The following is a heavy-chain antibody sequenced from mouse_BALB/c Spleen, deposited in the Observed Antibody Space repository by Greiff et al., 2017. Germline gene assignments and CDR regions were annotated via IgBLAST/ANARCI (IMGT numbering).Heavy chain of an antibody. Sequence: QVQLQQPGAELVKPGASVKMSCKASGYTFTSYWMHWVKQRPGQGLEWIGTIDPSDSYTSYNQKFKGKATLTVDTSSSTAYMQLSSLTSEDSAVYYCTRPFDVWGAGTTVTVSS. CDR2: IDPSDSYT. CDR3: TRPFDV. V-gene: IGHV1S127*01. CDR1: GYTFTSYW. J-gene: IGHJ1*01.